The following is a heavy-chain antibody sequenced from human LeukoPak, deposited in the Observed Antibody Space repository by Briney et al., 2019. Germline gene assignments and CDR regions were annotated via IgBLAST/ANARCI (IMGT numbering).Heavy chain of an antibody. CDR2: IIPILGIA. CDR1: GGTFSSYA. D-gene: IGHD6-19*01. CDR3: AKDEPWAGYSSGCHQGCFDY. J-gene: IGHJ4*02. Sequence: GASVKVSCKASGGTFSSYAISWVRQAPGQGLEWMGRIIPILGIANYAQKFQGRVTITADKSTSTAYMELSSLRSEDTAVYYCAKDEPWAGYSSGCHQGCFDYWGQGTLVTVSS. V-gene: IGHV1-69*04.